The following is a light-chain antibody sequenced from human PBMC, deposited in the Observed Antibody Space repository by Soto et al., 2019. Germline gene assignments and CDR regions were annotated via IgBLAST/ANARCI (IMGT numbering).Light chain of an antibody. CDR1: QSITSH. Sequence: IQLTPSPYSLSASDRATIPITCRASQSITSHLNWYQQKPGKAPKLLIYDASNLETGVPSRFSGSGSGTDFTFTISSLQPEDIVTYYCQQYDYLPLTFGGGTKVEI. CDR2: DAS. J-gene: IGKJ4*01. CDR3: QQYDYLPLT. V-gene: IGKV1-33*01.